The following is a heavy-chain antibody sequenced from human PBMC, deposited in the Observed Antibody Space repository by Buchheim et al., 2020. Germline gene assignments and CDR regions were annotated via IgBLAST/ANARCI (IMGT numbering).Heavy chain of an antibody. CDR1: GFTFSSYA. J-gene: IGHJ4*02. V-gene: IGHV3-30*04. CDR2: ISYDGSNK. D-gene: IGHD2-15*01. CDR3: AREAQTKIGYCSGGSCYSGLNYFDY. Sequence: QVQLVESGGGVVQPGRSLRLSCAASGFTFSSYAMHWVRQAPGKGLEWVAVISYDGSNKYYADSVKGRFTISRDNSKNTLYLQMNSLRAEDTAVYYCAREAQTKIGYCSGGSCYSGLNYFDYWGQGTL.